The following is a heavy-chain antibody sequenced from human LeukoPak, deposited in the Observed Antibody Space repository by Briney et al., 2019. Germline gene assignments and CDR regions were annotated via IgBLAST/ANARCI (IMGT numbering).Heavy chain of an antibody. V-gene: IGHV1-69*04. CDR1: GGTFSSYA. CDR3: AREGGGTSIVVPAANYYYGMDV. D-gene: IGHD2-2*01. J-gene: IGHJ6*02. Sequence: SVKVSCKASGGTFSSYAISWVRQAPGQGLEWMGRIIPIFGIANYAQKFQGRVTITADKSTSTAYMELSSLRSEDTAVYYCAREGGGTSIVVPAANYYYGMDVWGQGTTVTVSS. CDR2: IIPIFGIA.